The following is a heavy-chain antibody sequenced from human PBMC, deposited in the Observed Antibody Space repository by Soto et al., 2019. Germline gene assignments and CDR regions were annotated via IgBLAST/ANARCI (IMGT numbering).Heavy chain of an antibody. CDR3: ARGGYLRFLEWPPRDYYYYYGMDV. Sequence: ASVKVSCKGAGYTFSNYYMHWVRQAPGQGLERMGWINPNSGGTNYAQKFQGRVTMTRDTSISTAYMELSRLRSDDTAVYYCARGGYLRFLEWPPRDYYYYYGMDVWGQGTTVTVSS. CDR1: GYTFSNYY. D-gene: IGHD3-3*01. CDR2: INPNSGGT. J-gene: IGHJ6*02. V-gene: IGHV1-2*02.